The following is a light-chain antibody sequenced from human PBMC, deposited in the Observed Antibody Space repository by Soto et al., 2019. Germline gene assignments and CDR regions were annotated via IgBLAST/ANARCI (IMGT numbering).Light chain of an antibody. J-gene: IGLJ1*01. CDR1: SSDVGNYDH. CDR2: EVS. Sequence: QSVLTQPPSVSGSPGQSVTISCTGTSSDVGNYDHVSWYQQSPGTAPKLIIYEVSSRPSGVPARFSGSKSGNTASLTISGLQAEDEADYYCNLYTSSSTYVFGSGTKLTVL. V-gene: IGLV2-18*01. CDR3: NLYTSSSTYV.